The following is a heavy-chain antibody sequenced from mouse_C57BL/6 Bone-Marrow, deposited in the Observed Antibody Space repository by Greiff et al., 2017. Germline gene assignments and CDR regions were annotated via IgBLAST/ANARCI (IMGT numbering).Heavy chain of an antibody. J-gene: IGHJ2*01. CDR2: IRNKANNHAT. CDR3: TRGVYYHGRTFFDY. CDR1: GFTFSDAW. D-gene: IGHD1-1*01. Sequence: EVKLMESGGGLVQPGGSMKLSCAASGFTFSDAWMDWVRQSPEKGLEWVAEIRNKANNHATYYAESVKGRFTISRDDSKSGVYLQMNSLSAEDTVIYYCTRGVYYHGRTFFDYRRPGNTLPVSS. V-gene: IGHV6-6*01.